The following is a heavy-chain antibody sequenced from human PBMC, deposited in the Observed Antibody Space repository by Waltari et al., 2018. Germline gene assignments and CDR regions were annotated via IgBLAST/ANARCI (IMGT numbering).Heavy chain of an antibody. CDR3: ARVGLEQLVQQGAFDI. CDR2: IYYSGST. J-gene: IGHJ3*02. D-gene: IGHD6-6*01. V-gene: IGHV4-39*07. CDR1: GGSISSSSYY. Sequence: QLQLQESGPGLVKPSETLSLTCTVSGGSISSSSYYWGWIRQPPGKGLEWIGSIYYSGSTYYNPALKRRVTISVDTSKNQFSLKLSSVTAADTAVYYCARVGLEQLVQQGAFDIWGQGTMVTVSS.